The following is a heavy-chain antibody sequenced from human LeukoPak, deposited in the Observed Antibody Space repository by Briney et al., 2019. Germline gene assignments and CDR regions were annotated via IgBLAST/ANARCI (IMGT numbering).Heavy chain of an antibody. V-gene: IGHV1-2*02. CDR1: GYTVTGYY. J-gene: IGHJ4*02. Sequence: GASVKVSCKASGYTVTGYYIHWVRQAPGQGLEWMGWITPNSDDTDYAQKFQGRVSMTRDTSISTAYMELSSLRSDDTAVYYCARARYSSSRLFGYWGQGTLVAVSS. CDR2: ITPNSDDT. CDR3: ARARYSSSRLFGY. D-gene: IGHD6-13*01.